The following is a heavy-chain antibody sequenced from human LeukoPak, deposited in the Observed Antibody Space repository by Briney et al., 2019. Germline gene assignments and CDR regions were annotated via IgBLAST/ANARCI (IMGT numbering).Heavy chain of an antibody. J-gene: IGHJ4*02. Sequence: GGSLRLSCATSGFTFSSYEMNWVRQAPGKGLEWVSYISSSSSSIHYADSVKGRFTISRDNAKKSLYLQMNSLRDEDMAVYYCARRGGIHLEYFDYWGQGTLVTVSS. CDR1: GFTFSSYE. V-gene: IGHV3-48*02. D-gene: IGHD3-3*01. CDR3: ARRGGIHLEYFDY. CDR2: ISSSSSSI.